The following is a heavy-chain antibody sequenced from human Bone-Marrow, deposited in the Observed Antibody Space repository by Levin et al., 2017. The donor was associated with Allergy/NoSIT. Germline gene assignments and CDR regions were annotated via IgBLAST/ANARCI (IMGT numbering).Heavy chain of an antibody. CDR1: GFTFTSYN. Sequence: ASVKVSCKASGFTFTSYNFNWVRQAPGQGLEWMGMINPRADSTSYAQKFQGRAAVTMDTSTSTVYMELSSLTSEDTAVYYCARIPAGPFWYFDLWGRGTLVTVSS. CDR2: INPRADST. D-gene: IGHD6-13*01. V-gene: IGHV1-46*01. J-gene: IGHJ2*01. CDR3: ARIPAGPFWYFDL.